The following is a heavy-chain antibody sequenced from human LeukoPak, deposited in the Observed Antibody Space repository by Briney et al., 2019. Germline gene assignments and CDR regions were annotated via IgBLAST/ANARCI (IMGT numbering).Heavy chain of an antibody. CDR1: GFTFSSYG. D-gene: IGHD2-15*01. Sequence: GGSLRLSCAASGFTFSSYGMHWVRQAPGKGLEWVAVISYDGSNKYYADSVKGRFTISRDNSKNTLYLQMNSLRAEDTAVYYCAKDGRYCSGGSCYPFYYYYGMDVWGQGTTVTVSS. CDR3: AKDGRYCSGGSCYPFYYYYGMDV. V-gene: IGHV3-30*18. J-gene: IGHJ6*02. CDR2: ISYDGSNK.